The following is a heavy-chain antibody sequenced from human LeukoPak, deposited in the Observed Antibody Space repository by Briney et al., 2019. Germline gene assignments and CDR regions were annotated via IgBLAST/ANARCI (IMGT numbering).Heavy chain of an antibody. V-gene: IGHV3-7*01. Sequence: PGGSLRLSCAASGFTFSSYWMSWVRQAPGKGLEWVANIKKDGSEKYYVDSVKGRFTISRDNAKNSLYLQMNSLRAEDTAVYYYARDPGRYYYDSSGYYDYWGQGTLVTVSS. CDR1: GFTFSSYW. J-gene: IGHJ4*02. CDR2: IKKDGSEK. D-gene: IGHD3-22*01. CDR3: ARDPGRYYYDSSGYYDY.